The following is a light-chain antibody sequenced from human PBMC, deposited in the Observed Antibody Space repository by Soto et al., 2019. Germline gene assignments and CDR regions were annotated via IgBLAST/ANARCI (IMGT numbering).Light chain of an antibody. CDR3: QQSGRSPTT. CDR2: GAS. V-gene: IGKV3-20*01. Sequence: IVLTQSPGTLSLSPGERATLSCRASQTVSSSYLAWYQQKPGQAHRLLIYGASSRATGIADRFSGSGSGTDFTLTISRLEAEDFAVYYCQQSGRSPTTFGQGTNVAIK. J-gene: IGKJ1*01. CDR1: QTVSSSY.